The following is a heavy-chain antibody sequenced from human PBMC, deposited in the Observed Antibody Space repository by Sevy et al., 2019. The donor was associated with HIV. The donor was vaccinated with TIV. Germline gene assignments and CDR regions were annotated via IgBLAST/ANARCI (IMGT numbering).Heavy chain of an antibody. D-gene: IGHD3-16*01. CDR2: IKGDGSDK. CDR1: GFTFSANW. Sequence: GGSLRLSCAASGFTFSANWMNWVRQAPGKGLEWVANIKGDGSDKHYVDSVEGRFTISRDNAKNLLKLQMNSLRVGDTAVYYCAHETFGRFESWGQGTLVTVSS. V-gene: IGHV3-7*01. CDR3: AHETFGRFES. J-gene: IGHJ4*02.